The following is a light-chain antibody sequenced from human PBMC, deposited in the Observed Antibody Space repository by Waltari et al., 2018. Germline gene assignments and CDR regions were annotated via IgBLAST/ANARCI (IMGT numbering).Light chain of an antibody. CDR3: MQTLQNPWT. J-gene: IGKJ1*01. CDR2: VGS. V-gene: IGKV2-28*01. CDR1: QSLRHSNGNYH. Sequence: DIVMTQSPLSLPVTPGEPASISCTSSQSLRHSNGNYHLSWYLQKSGQSPQLLIYVGSNRASGVPDRFSGSGSGRDCTLKISRVEADDVGIYYCMQTLQNPWTFGQGTNVDIK.